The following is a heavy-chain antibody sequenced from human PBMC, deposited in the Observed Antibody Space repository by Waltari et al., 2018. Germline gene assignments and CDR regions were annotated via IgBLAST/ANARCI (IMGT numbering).Heavy chain of an antibody. J-gene: IGHJ6*02. CDR1: GFSFSSYV. CDR3: ARADRGGYGMDV. D-gene: IGHD3-16*01. Sequence: EVQLLESGGGLVQPGGSLRLSCEASGFSFSSYVMTWVRQASGKGLEWVSSISGNGGTTYYADSVKGRFTISRDNSKNTLYLQMNSLRAEDTAVYYCARADRGGYGMDVWGQGTTVTVSS. V-gene: IGHV3-23*01. CDR2: ISGNGGTT.